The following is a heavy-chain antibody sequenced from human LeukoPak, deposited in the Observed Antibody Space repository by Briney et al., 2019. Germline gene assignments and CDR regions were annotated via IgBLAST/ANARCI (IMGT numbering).Heavy chain of an antibody. J-gene: IGHJ6*02. CDR2: INPSGGST. CDR1: GYTFTSYY. CDR3: ARIYYDHYYYYGMDV. D-gene: IGHD3-22*01. Sequence: ASVKVSCKASGYTFTSYYMHWVRQAPGQGLEWMGIINPSGGSTSYAQKFQGRVTMTRDTSTSTVYMELSSLRSEDTAVYYCARIYYDHYYYYGMDVWGQGTTVTVSS. V-gene: IGHV1-46*01.